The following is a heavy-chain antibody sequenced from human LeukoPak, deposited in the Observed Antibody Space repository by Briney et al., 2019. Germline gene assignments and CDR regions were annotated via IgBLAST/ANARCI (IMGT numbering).Heavy chain of an antibody. J-gene: IGHJ4*02. V-gene: IGHV3-30*18. CDR2: ISYDGSNK. CDR3: AKVPNTNSPGVDY. CDR1: GVTFSRYG. D-gene: IGHD7-27*01. Sequence: GGSLRLSCAASGVTFSRYGMHWVRQAPGKGLEWVAVISYDGSNKYYADSVKGRFTISRDNSKNTLYLQMNSLRAEDTAVYYCAKVPNTNSPGVDYWGQGTLVTVSS.